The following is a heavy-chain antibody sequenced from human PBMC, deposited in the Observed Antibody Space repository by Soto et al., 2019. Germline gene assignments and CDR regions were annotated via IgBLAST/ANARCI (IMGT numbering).Heavy chain of an antibody. J-gene: IGHJ4*02. CDR3: ARQAID. Sequence: QVQLQESGPGLVKPSETPSLTCTVSGGSISDYYWSWFRQAPGKGLDWIGYVYYSGTTNYNPSLQSRVTMSVDTSKNQFSLKLSSVTAADTAVYYCARQAIDWGQGTLVTVSS. V-gene: IGHV4-59*08. CDR1: GGSISDYY. CDR2: VYYSGTT.